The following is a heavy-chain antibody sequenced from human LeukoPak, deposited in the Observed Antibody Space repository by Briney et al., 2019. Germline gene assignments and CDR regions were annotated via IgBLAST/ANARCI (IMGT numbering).Heavy chain of an antibody. Sequence: PGGSLRLSCAASGFTFSSYEMNWVRQAPGKGLERVSYISSSGSSIYYADSVKGRFTISRDNAKNSLYLQMNSLRAEDTAVYYCAKTYYYGSGSYYKFLDYWGQGTLVAVSS. CDR1: GFTFSSYE. V-gene: IGHV3-48*03. D-gene: IGHD3-10*01. J-gene: IGHJ4*02. CDR2: ISSSGSSI. CDR3: AKTYYYGSGSYYKFLDY.